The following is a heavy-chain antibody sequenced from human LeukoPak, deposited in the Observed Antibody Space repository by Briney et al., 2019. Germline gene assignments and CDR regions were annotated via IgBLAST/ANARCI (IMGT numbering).Heavy chain of an antibody. CDR1: GYTLTELS. Sequence: ASVKVSCTVSGYTLTELSMHWVRQAPGKGLGWMGGFAPEDGETIYAKKFQGRVTMTEDTSTDTAYMELSSLRSEDTAVYYCATRQGAYYYYGMDVWGQGNTVTVSS. D-gene: IGHD3-16*01. J-gene: IGHJ6*02. CDR3: ATRQGAYYYYGMDV. CDR2: FAPEDGET. V-gene: IGHV1-24*01.